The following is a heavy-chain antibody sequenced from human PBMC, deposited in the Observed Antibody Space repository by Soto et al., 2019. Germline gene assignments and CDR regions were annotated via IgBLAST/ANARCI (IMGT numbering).Heavy chain of an antibody. CDR3: ARGPFDFWSGYYNPYYYYGMDV. V-gene: IGHV4-31*03. J-gene: IGHJ6*02. CDR1: GGSISSGGYY. CDR2: IYYSGST. D-gene: IGHD3-3*01. Sequence: PSETLSLTCTVSGGSISSGGYYWSWLRQHPGKGLEWIGYIYYSGSTYYNPSLKSRVTISVDTSKNQFSLKLSSVTGADTAVYYCARGPFDFWSGYYNPYYYYGMDVWGQGTTVTVSS.